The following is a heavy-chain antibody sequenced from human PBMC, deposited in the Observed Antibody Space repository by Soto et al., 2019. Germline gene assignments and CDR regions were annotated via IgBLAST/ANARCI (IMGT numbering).Heavy chain of an antibody. CDR3: ARSDYGDYVGY. D-gene: IGHD4-17*01. V-gene: IGHV4-59*01. CDR1: GGSISSYY. J-gene: IGHJ4*02. CDR2: IYYSGST. Sequence: QVQLQESGPGLVKPSETLSLTCTVSGGSISSYYWSWIRQPPGKGLEWIGYIYYSGSTNYNPSLKIQATISVDTSKNQYSLKLSSVTAADTAVYYCARSDYGDYVGYWGQGTLVTVSS.